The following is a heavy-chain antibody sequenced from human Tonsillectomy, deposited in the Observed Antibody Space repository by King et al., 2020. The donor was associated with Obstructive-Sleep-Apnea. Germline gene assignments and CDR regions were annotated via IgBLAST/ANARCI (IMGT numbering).Heavy chain of an antibody. CDR2: IYYSGST. CDR1: GGSISSGDYY. D-gene: IGHD7-27*01. J-gene: IGHJ2*01. V-gene: IGHV4-30-4*01. Sequence: QLQESGPGLVKPSQTLSLTCTVSGGSISSGDYYWSWVRQPPGKGLEWIGYIYYSGSTYYNPSLKSRVTISVDTSKNQFSPKLSSVTAADTAVYYCASHTNWGFWYFDLWGRGTLVTVSS. CDR3: ASHTNWGFWYFDL.